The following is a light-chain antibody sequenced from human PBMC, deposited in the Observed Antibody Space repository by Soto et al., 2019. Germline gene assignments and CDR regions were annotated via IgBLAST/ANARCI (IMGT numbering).Light chain of an antibody. CDR2: EVS. CDR3: DSNTSSRAYV. Sequence: QSVLTQPASVSGSPGQSITISCTGTSSDVGGYNYVSWYQQQAGKAPKLIIHEVSNRPSGVSNRFSGSKSGNTASLTISGLQAEDDAYYYCDSNTSSRAYVFGIGTQLTVL. V-gene: IGLV2-14*01. J-gene: IGLJ1*01. CDR1: SSDVGGYNY.